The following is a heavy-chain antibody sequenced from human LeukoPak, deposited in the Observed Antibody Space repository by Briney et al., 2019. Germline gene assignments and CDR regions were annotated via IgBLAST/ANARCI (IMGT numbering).Heavy chain of an antibody. V-gene: IGHV3-30*18. CDR3: AKDHLPADMVAMGY. J-gene: IGHJ4*02. D-gene: IGHD5-12*01. Sequence: QTGGSLRLSCAASGFTFTRYGMHWVRPAPGNGLEWVSVISYDGSNRYYAGSVKGRFTISRDISKTTVYLQMNSLRAEDAAVYYCAKDHLPADMVAMGYWGQGTLVTVAS. CDR2: ISYDGSNR. CDR1: GFTFTRYG.